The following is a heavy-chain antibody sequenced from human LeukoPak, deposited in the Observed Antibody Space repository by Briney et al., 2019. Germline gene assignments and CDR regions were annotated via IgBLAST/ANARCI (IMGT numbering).Heavy chain of an antibody. V-gene: IGHV3-30-3*01. J-gene: IGHJ4*02. D-gene: IGHD3-10*01. Sequence: GGSLRLSCAASGFTFSRYAIHWVRQAPGKGLEWVAVVSYDGSNKYYADSVKGRVTISRDNSKNTLYLQMNSLRAEDTAVYYCAKETNYYGSGSGIDYWGQGTLVTVSS. CDR3: AKETNYYGSGSGIDY. CDR2: VSYDGSNK. CDR1: GFTFSRYA.